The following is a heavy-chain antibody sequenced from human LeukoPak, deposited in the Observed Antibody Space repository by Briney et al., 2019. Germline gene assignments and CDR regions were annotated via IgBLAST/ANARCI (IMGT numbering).Heavy chain of an antibody. Sequence: SETLSLTCTVSGGSISSSSYYWGWIRQPPGKGLEWIGSIYYSGSTYYNPSLKSRVTISVDTSKNQFSLKLSSVTAADTAVYYCARALEGGDYYMDVWGKGTTVTVSS. D-gene: IGHD3-16*01. CDR2: IYYSGST. V-gene: IGHV4-39*07. CDR1: GGSISSSSYY. CDR3: ARALEGGDYYMDV. J-gene: IGHJ6*03.